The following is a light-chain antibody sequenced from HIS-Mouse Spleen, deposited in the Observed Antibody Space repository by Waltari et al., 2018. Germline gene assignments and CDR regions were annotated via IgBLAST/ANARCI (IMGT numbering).Light chain of an antibody. J-gene: IGLJ1*01. Sequence: QSALTQPRSVSGSPGQSVTISCTGTSSDVGGYNYVSWYQQHPGKAPKPMIYDVSKRPSGVPDRFSGSTSGNTASLTISGLQAEDEADYYCCSYAGSYTGVFGTGTKVTVL. CDR1: SSDVGGYNY. CDR2: DVS. CDR3: CSYAGSYTGV. V-gene: IGLV2-11*01.